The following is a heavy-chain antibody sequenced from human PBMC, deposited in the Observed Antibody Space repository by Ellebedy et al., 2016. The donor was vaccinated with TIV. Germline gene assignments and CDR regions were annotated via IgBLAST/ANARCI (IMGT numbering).Heavy chain of an antibody. CDR3: ARDRPGATVTRPYYYYYGMDV. CDR2: INPNSGGT. Sequence: ASVKVSXXASGYTFTGYYMHWVRQAPGQGLEWMGWINPNSGGTNYAQKFQGRVTMTRDTSISTAYMELSRLRSDDTAVYYCARDRPGATVTRPYYYYYGMDVWGQGTTVTVS. J-gene: IGHJ6*02. D-gene: IGHD4-17*01. V-gene: IGHV1-2*02. CDR1: GYTFTGYY.